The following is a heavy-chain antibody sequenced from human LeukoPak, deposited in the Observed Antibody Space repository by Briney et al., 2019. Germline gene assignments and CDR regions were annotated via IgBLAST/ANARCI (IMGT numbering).Heavy chain of an antibody. Sequence: PSETLSLTCTVSGASISSSTYYWGWIRQPPGKGLEWIGSISYSGSTYYNPSLKSRVTISVDTSKNQFSLKLSSVTAADTAVYYCARGPPYYDILTGYYRDYWGQGTLVTVSS. CDR3: ARGPPYYDILTGYYRDY. J-gene: IGHJ4*02. V-gene: IGHV4-39*07. D-gene: IGHD3-9*01. CDR1: GASISSSTYY. CDR2: ISYSGST.